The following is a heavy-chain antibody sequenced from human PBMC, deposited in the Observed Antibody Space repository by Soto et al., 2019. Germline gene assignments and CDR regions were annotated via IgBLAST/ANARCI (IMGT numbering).Heavy chain of an antibody. D-gene: IGHD3-22*01. CDR2: IIPIFGTA. CDR1: GGTFSSYA. CDR3: ARTNYYDTSGHPNWFDP. Sequence: VASVKVSCKASGGTFSSYAISWVRQAPGQGLEWMGGIIPIFGTANYAQKFQGRVTITADESTSTAYMELSSLRSEDTAVYYCARTNYYDTSGHPNWFDPWGQGTLVTVSS. J-gene: IGHJ5*02. V-gene: IGHV1-69*13.